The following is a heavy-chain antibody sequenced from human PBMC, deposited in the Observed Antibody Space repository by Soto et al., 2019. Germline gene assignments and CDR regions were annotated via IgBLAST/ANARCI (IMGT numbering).Heavy chain of an antibody. V-gene: IGHV1-46*01. CDR3: ARDQYANDYPFYYYYYGMDV. D-gene: IGHD1-1*01. J-gene: IGHJ6*02. CDR2: INPSGGST. Sequence: QVQLVQSGAEVKKPGASVKVSCKASGYTFTSYYMHWVRQAPGQGLEWMGIINPSGGSTSYAQKFQGRVTMTRDTSTSTVYMELSSLRSEDTAVYYCARDQYANDYPFYYYYYGMDVWGQGTTVTVSS. CDR1: GYTFTSYY.